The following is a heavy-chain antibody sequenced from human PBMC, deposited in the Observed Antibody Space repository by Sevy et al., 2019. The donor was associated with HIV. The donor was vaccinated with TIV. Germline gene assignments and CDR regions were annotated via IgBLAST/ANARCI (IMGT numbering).Heavy chain of an antibody. V-gene: IGHV1-24*01. Sequence: ASVKVSCKVSGYTLTELSIHWVRQAPGKGLEWMGGFDPEDGETIYPQKFQGRVTMTEDTSTDTAYMELRSLRSEDTAVYYCATSPDYYDSSREAFDIWGQGTMVTVSS. CDR1: GYTLTELS. D-gene: IGHD3-22*01. J-gene: IGHJ3*02. CDR3: ATSPDYYDSSREAFDI. CDR2: FDPEDGET.